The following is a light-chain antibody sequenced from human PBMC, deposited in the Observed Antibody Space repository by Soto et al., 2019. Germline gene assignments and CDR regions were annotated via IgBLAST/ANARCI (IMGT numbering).Light chain of an antibody. CDR2: EVT. Sequence: QSALTQPPSASGSPGQSVTISCTGTSSDVGGYNYVSWYQHHPGKAPKVLIYEVTERPSGVPGRFSGSRSGNTASLTVSGLQADDEADYYCASYGGNYNVVFGGGTQLTVL. J-gene: IGLJ2*01. CDR3: ASYGGNYNVV. CDR1: SSDVGGYNY. V-gene: IGLV2-8*01.